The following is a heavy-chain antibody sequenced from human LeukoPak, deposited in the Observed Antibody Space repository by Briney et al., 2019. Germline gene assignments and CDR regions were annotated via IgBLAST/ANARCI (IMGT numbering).Heavy chain of an antibody. Sequence: GGSLRLSCAASGFTFDDYAMHWVRQAPGKGLEWVSGISWNSGSIAYADSVKGRFTISRDNAKNSLYLQMNSLRAEDMAVYYCAKDLEVVVITPHSFFDYWGQGTLVTVSS. CDR3: AKDLEVVVITPHSFFDY. CDR2: ISWNSGSI. J-gene: IGHJ4*02. CDR1: GFTFDDYA. V-gene: IGHV3-9*03. D-gene: IGHD3-22*01.